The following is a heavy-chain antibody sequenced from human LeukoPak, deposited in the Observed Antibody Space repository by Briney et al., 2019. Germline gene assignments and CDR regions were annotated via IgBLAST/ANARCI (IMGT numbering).Heavy chain of an antibody. V-gene: IGHV3-23*01. J-gene: IGHJ4*02. Sequence: GGSLRLSCAASGFTFRNFAISWVRQAPGKGLEWVSSIGGGDTHYADSVKGRFTISKKDSRSTVDLQMNSLRAEETAVYYCAKDGQSFNSMYDYFDSWGQGTLVTVSS. CDR2: IGGGDT. CDR1: GFTFRNFA. D-gene: IGHD2-8*01. CDR3: AKDGQSFNSMYDYFDS.